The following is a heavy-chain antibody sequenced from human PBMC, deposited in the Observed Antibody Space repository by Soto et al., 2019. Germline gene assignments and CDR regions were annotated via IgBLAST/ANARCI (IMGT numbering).Heavy chain of an antibody. Sequence: QVTLKESGPVLVKPTETLTLTCTVSGFSLSNARMGVSWIRQPPGKALEWLAHIFSNDEKSYSTSLKSRLTXSKXASKSQIVLTMTNMDPVDKATYSCARIDHTDAFDIWGQATMVTVSS. CDR2: IFSNDEK. CDR3: ARIDHTDAFDI. CDR1: GFSLSNARMG. J-gene: IGHJ3*02. V-gene: IGHV2-26*01.